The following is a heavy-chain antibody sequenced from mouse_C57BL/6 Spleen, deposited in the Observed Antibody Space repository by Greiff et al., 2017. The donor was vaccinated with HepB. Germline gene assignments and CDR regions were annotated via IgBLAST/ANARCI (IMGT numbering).Heavy chain of an antibody. Sequence: ESGPGLVKPSQSLSLTCSVTGYSITSGYYWNWIRQFPGNKLEWMGYISYDGSNKYNPSLKNRISITRDTSKNQFFLKLNSVTTEDTATYYCARAPRYFDVWGTGTTVTVSS. CDR2: ISYDGSN. V-gene: IGHV3-6*01. CDR1: GYSITSGYY. J-gene: IGHJ1*03. CDR3: ARAPRYFDV.